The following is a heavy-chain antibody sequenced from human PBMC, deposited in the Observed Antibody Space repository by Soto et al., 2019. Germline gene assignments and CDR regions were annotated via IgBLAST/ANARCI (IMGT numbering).Heavy chain of an antibody. CDR1: GFTFSSYG. CDR2: IWYDGSNK. CDR3: ARDPSVLVPAATSCDY. Sequence: QVQLVESGGGVVQPGRSLRLSCAASGFTFSSYGMHWVRQAPGKGLEWVAVIWYDGSNKYYADSVKGRFTISRDNSKNRVYRKMNSLRAEDTAVYYCARDPSVLVPAATSCDYWGQGTLVTVSS. D-gene: IGHD2-2*01. V-gene: IGHV3-33*01. J-gene: IGHJ4*02.